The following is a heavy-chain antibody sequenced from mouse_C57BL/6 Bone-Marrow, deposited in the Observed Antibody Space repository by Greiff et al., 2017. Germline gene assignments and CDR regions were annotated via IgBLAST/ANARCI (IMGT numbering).Heavy chain of an antibody. Sequence: VQLKQSGPGLAKPSQTLSLTCSVTGYCITSDYWNWIRKFPGNKLEYMGYISYSGSTYYNPSLKSRISITRDTSKNQYYLQLNSVTTEDTATYYCARSTVKYYYAMDYWGQGTSVTVSS. D-gene: IGHD1-1*01. V-gene: IGHV3-8*01. CDR1: GYCITSDY. J-gene: IGHJ4*01. CDR3: ARSTVKYYYAMDY. CDR2: ISYSGST.